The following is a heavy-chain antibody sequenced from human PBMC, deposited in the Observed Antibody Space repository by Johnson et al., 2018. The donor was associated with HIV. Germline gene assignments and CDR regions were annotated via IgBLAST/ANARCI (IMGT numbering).Heavy chain of an antibody. Sequence: VQLVESGGGLVQPGGSLRLSCAASGFTFSSYWMSWVRQAPGKGLEWVANIKQDGSEKYYVDSVKGRFTISRDNAKNSLYLQMNSLRPEDTALYYCAKDRAVAGYDALDIWGQGTMVTVSS. CDR2: IKQDGSEK. J-gene: IGHJ3*02. CDR1: GFTFSSYW. V-gene: IGHV3-7*01. CDR3: AKDRAVAGYDALDI. D-gene: IGHD6-19*01.